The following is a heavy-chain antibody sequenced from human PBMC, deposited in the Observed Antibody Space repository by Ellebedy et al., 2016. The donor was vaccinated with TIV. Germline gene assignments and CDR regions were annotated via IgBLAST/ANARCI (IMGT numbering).Heavy chain of an antibody. V-gene: IGHV3-30*09. CDR2: ISHDGTYK. J-gene: IGHJ6*02. CDR1: GFTFSGHA. D-gene: IGHD2-15*01. CDR3: AREGGYCSGGSCPPSYYYGMDV. Sequence: GESLKISCAASGFTFSGHAMHWVRQAPGKGLEWVALISHDGTYKDYAESVKGRFAISRDNPKNTLYLQMNSLRPEDTAVYYCAREGGYCSGGSCPPSYYYGMDVWGQGTTVTVSS.